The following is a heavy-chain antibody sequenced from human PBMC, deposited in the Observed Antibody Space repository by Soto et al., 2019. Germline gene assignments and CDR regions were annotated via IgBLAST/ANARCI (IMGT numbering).Heavy chain of an antibody. CDR1: GFTFSTYV. CDR2: ISLDGNSE. D-gene: IGHD3-22*01. J-gene: IGHJ1*01. V-gene: IGHV3-30*04. CDR3: ASEDHSSGHAGTFHH. Sequence: QVQLVESGGGVVQPGRSLRLSCAASGFTFSTYVMHWVRQAPGKGLEWVAAISLDGNSEHYTDSVKGRFTISRDNSKNTLYVQMDTLIVEDTAVYYCASEDHSSGHAGTFHHWGQGTLVTVSS.